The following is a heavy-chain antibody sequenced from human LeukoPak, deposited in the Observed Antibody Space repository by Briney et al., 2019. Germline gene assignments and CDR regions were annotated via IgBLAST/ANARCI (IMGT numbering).Heavy chain of an antibody. CDR3: ARDKGSTMVRGVIAYNWFDP. CDR1: GYTFTSYY. J-gene: IGHJ5*02. CDR2: INPSGGST. Sequence: ASVKVSCKASGYTFTSYYMHWVRQAPGQGLEWMGIINPSGGSTSYAQKFQGRVTMTRDMSTSTVYMELSSLRSEDTAVYYCARDKGSTMVRGVIAYNWFDPWGQGTLVTVSS. D-gene: IGHD3-10*01. V-gene: IGHV1-46*01.